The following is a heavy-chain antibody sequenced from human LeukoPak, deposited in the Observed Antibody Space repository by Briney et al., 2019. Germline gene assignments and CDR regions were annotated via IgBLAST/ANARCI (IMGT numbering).Heavy chain of an antibody. Sequence: PSETLSLTCAVYGASFSGYYWSWIRQPPGKGLEWVGEINHSGSTNYNPSLKSRVTISVDTSKNQFSLKLSSVTAADTAVYYCARGHSGTTGTTYVDYWGQGTLVTVSS. CDR3: ARGHSGTTGTTYVDY. J-gene: IGHJ4*02. V-gene: IGHV4-34*01. D-gene: IGHD1-1*01. CDR1: GASFSGYY. CDR2: INHSGST.